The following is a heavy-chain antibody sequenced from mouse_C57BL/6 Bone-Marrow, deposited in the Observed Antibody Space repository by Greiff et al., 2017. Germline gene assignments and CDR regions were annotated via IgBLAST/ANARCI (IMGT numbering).Heavy chain of an antibody. J-gene: IGHJ4*01. CDR1: GYTFTSYW. D-gene: IGHD1-1*01. CDR3: ARDGSSLTGTCYAMDY. V-gene: IGHV1-59*01. Sequence: VQLQQPGAELVRPGTSVKLSCKASGYTFTSYWMHWVKQRPGQGLEWIGVIDPSDSYTNYNQKFKGKATLTVDTSSSTAYMQLSSLTSEDSAVYYCARDGSSLTGTCYAMDYWGQGTAVTVSS. CDR2: IDPSDSYT.